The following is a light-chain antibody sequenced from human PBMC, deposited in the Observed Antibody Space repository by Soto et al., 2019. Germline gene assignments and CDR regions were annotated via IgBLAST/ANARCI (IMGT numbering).Light chain of an antibody. CDR1: GSDVGGYNY. CDR3: SSYTSASTPVV. V-gene: IGLV2-14*01. CDR2: DVS. Sequence: QSALTQPASVSGSPGQSITISCTGTGSDVGGYNYVSWYQQHPGKDPKVMIYDVSNRPSGVSNRFSGSKSGNTASLTISGLQAEDEADYYCSSYTSASTPVVFGGGTQLTVL. J-gene: IGLJ2*01.